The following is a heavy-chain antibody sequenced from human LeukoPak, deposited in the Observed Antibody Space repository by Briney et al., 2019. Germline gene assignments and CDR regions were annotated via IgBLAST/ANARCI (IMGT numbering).Heavy chain of an antibody. V-gene: IGHV1-69*13. CDR2: IIPIFGTA. CDR1: GGTFISYA. Sequence: SVKVSCKASGGTFISYAISWVRQAPGQGLEWMGGIIPIFGTANYAQKFQGRVTITADESTSTAYMELSSLRSEDTAVYYCARDGPYYYDSSGYSFDYRGQGTLVTVSS. J-gene: IGHJ4*02. D-gene: IGHD3-22*01. CDR3: ARDGPYYYDSSGYSFDY.